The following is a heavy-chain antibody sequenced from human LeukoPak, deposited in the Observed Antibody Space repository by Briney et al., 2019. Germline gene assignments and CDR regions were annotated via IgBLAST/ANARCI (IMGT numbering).Heavy chain of an antibody. D-gene: IGHD3-10*01. J-gene: IGHJ4*02. CDR1: GYSISSGYY. CDR3: ARDRWGSGSYYAPFDY. V-gene: IGHV4-61*01. Sequence: PSETLSLTCAVSGYSISSGYYWSWIRQPPGKGLEWIGYIYYSGSTNYNPSLKSRVTISVDTSKNQFSLKLSSVTAADTAVYYCARDRWGSGSYYAPFDYWGQGTLVTASS. CDR2: IYYSGST.